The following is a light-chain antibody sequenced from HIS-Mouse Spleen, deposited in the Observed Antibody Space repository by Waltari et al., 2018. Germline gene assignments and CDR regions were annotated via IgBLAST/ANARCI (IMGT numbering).Light chain of an antibody. J-gene: IGKJ1*01. V-gene: IGKV1-33*01. CDR2: DAS. CDR3: QQYDNLPGT. CDR1: QDISNY. Sequence: DIQMTQSPSSLSASVGDRVTITCQASQDISNYLNWYQQKPGKAPKLLIYDASNLETGVPSRFSGSGSGTDFTLPISSLQPEDIATYYCQQYDNLPGTFGQGTKVEIK.